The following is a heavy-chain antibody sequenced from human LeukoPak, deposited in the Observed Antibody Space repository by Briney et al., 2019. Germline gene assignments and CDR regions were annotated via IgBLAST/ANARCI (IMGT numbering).Heavy chain of an antibody. J-gene: IGHJ5*02. Sequence: TLSLTCTVSGGSFTRYYWTWIRQSPGKGLEWIGYIHNSGSTNYNPSLKSRVAILVDTSKNQFSLKLSSVTAADTAVYYCARGSGYSSSGFWYNWFDPWGQGTLVTVSS. V-gene: IGHV4-59*01. D-gene: IGHD6-13*01. CDR2: IHNSGST. CDR3: ARGSGYSSSGFWYNWFDP. CDR1: GGSFTRYY.